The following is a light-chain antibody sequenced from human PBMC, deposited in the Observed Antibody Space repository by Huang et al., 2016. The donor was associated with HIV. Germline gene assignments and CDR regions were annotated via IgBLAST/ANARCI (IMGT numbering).Light chain of an antibody. V-gene: IGKV3-15*01. J-gene: IGKJ2*01. CDR3: QQYNDWPPVYT. CDR1: QSVSSN. Sequence: EIVMTQSPATLSVSPGERATLSCRASQSVSSNLAWYQQKPGQAPRLLIYGASTSVTGIPARFSGSGSGTEFTLTINSLQSEDFAVYYCQQYNDWPPVYTFGQGTKLEIK. CDR2: GAS.